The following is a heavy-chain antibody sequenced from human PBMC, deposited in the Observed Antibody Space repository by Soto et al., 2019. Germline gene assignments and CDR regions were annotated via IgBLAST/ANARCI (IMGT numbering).Heavy chain of an antibody. D-gene: IGHD4-17*01. Sequence: PVGSLRLSCAASGFTFSKYAMMWIRQPPGRGPEWVSAIRGSGGGTVYADSVRGRFSISRDNSKNTLYLHMNSLRADDTAVYYCGRDPNGDYIGAFDMWGPGTMVTVSS. V-gene: IGHV3-23*01. J-gene: IGHJ3*02. CDR2: IRGSGGGT. CDR1: GFTFSKYA. CDR3: GRDPNGDYIGAFDM.